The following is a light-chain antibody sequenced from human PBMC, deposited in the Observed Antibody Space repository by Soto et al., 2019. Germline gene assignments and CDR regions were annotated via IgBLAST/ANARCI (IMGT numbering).Light chain of an antibody. CDR1: SSDVGSYNL. CDR3: CSYAGSSTFYV. CDR2: EVS. J-gene: IGLJ1*01. Sequence: QSALTQPASVSGSPGQSITISCTGTSSDVGSYNLVSWYQQHPGKAPKLMIYEVSKWPSGVSNRFSGSKSGNTAYLTISGLHADDEADYYCCSYAGSSTFYVFGTGTKVTVL. V-gene: IGLV2-23*02.